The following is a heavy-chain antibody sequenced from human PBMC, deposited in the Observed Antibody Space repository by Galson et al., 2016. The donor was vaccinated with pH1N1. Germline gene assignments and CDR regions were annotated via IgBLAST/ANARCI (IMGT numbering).Heavy chain of an antibody. D-gene: IGHD1-26*01. Sequence: SLRLSCAASGFTFSHYWMSWVRQAPGKGLEWVASITSNSFHIYYTDSVRGRFTISRDNAKNSLYLHMNSLSAEDTAVYYCARDPGRPRLFYMDVWGKGTTVTVS. CDR3: ARDPGRPRLFYMDV. CDR1: GFTFSHYW. J-gene: IGHJ6*03. V-gene: IGHV3-21*01. CDR2: ITSNSFHI.